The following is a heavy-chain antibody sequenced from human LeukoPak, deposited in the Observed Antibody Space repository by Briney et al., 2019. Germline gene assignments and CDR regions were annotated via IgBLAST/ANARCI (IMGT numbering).Heavy chain of an antibody. D-gene: IGHD2-2*01. V-gene: IGHV4-4*07. CDR3: ARGQYHLLYWYFDL. CDR2: IYSSGST. CDR1: GGSISSYY. J-gene: IGHJ2*01. Sequence: SETLSLTCTVSGGSISSYYWSWIRQPAGKGLEWIGRIYSSGSTNYNPSLKSRVTMSVDTSKNQFSLKLSSVTAADTAVYYSARGQYHLLYWYFDLWGRGTLVTVSS.